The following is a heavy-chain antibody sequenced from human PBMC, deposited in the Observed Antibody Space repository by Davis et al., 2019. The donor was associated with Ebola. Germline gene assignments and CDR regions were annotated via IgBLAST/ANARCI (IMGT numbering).Heavy chain of an antibody. V-gene: IGHV3-30*03. CDR1: GFTFSSYS. Sequence: GESLKISCAASGFTFSSYSMHWVRQAPGKGLEWVAVISYDGSNKYYADSVKGRFTISRDNSKNTLYLQMNSLRAEDAAVYYCARPIGATVVTRGYFQHWGQGTLVTVSS. CDR2: ISYDGSNK. D-gene: IGHD4-23*01. J-gene: IGHJ1*01. CDR3: ARPIGATVVTRGYFQH.